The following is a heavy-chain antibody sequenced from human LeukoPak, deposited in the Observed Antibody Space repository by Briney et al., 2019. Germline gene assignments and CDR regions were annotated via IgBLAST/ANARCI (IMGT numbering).Heavy chain of an antibody. CDR3: ASRGRNSSGYEDY. CDR2: ISYDGSNK. Sequence: PGGSLRLSCAASGFTFSTYAIHWVRQAPGKGLEWVAVISYDGSNKYYADSVKGRFTISRDNSKNTLYLQMNSLRAEDTAVYYCASRGRNSSGYEDYWGQGTLVTVSS. V-gene: IGHV3-30*04. D-gene: IGHD3-22*01. J-gene: IGHJ4*02. CDR1: GFTFSTYA.